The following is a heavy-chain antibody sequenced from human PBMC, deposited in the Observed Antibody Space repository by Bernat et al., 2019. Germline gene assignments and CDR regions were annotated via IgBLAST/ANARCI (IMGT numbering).Heavy chain of an antibody. J-gene: IGHJ6*02. CDR2: VSSSSSTI. D-gene: IGHD2-15*01. V-gene: IGHV3-48*01. CDR3: ARDSCSGGSCPVYYYGMDV. Sequence: EVQLVESGGGLVQPGGSLRLSCAASGFTFSSYSMNWVRQAPGKGLECVSYVSSSSSTIYYADSVKSRFTISRDNAKTSLYLQMNSLRAEDTAVYYCARDSCSGGSCPVYYYGMDVWGQGTTVTVSS. CDR1: GFTFSSYS.